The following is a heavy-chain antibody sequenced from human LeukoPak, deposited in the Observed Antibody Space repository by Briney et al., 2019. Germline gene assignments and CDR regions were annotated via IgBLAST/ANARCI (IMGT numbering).Heavy chain of an antibody. V-gene: IGHV3-48*01. CDR3: ARGRPSDY. CDR2: ISSSSSTI. Sequence: GGSLRLSYAASGFTFSNYNMNWVRQAPGKGLEWVSYISSSSSTIYYADSVKGRFTISRDNAKNSLYLQMNSLRAEDTAVYFCARGRPSDYWGQGTLVTVSS. J-gene: IGHJ4*02. D-gene: IGHD6-25*01. CDR1: GFTFSNYN.